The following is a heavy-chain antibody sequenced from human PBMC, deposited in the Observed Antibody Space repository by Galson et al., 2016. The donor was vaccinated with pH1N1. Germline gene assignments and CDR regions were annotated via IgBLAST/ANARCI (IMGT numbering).Heavy chain of an antibody. CDR2: FHTSGST. D-gene: IGHD3-22*01. J-gene: IGHJ4*02. CDR3: AREADSSDSTGYYYKTFDY. V-gene: IGHV4-61*02. CDR1: GVSVYSPTYY. Sequence: TLSLTCTVSGVSVYSPTYYWSWIRQPAGKGLEWIGRFHTSGSTNYKPSLNSRVTISLDASNNQFSLKLTSVTAADTAVYYCAREADSSDSTGYYYKTFDYWGQGILVTVSS.